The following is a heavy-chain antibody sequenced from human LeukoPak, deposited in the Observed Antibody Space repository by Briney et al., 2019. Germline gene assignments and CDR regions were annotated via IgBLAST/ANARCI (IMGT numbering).Heavy chain of an antibody. D-gene: IGHD6-13*01. J-gene: IGHJ4*02. V-gene: IGHV1-2*02. CDR1: GYTFTGYY. CDR3: ARALYTSRSYLATFSPTNFDY. Sequence: ASVKVSCKASGYTFTGYYMHWVRQAPGQGLEWMGWINPNTGGTNYAQKFQGRVTMTRDTSISTPYMELSWLRSDDTAVYYCARALYTSRSYLATFSPTNFDYWGQGTLVTVSS. CDR2: INPNTGGT.